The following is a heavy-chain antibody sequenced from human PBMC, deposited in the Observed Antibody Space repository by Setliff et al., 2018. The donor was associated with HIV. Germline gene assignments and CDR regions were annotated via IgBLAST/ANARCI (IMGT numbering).Heavy chain of an antibody. V-gene: IGHV4-4*07. D-gene: IGHD2-2*03. Sequence: PSETLSLTCTVSGVSISSYYWSWIRQPAGKGLEWIGHIFSSGSTNYNPSLKSRVTMSVDTSKNHFSLKLSSVTAADTAVYYCARDPSDGYGHFDFWGQGALVTVSS. CDR2: IFSSGST. CDR3: ARDPSDGYGHFDF. CDR1: GVSISSYY. J-gene: IGHJ4*02.